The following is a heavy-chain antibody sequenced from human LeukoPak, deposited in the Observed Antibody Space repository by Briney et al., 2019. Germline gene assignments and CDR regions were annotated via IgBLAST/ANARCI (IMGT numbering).Heavy chain of an antibody. Sequence: GGSLRLSCAASGFTFSSYGMTWVRHAPGKGLEWVSYISSSSSTIYYADSVKGRFTISRDNAKDSLYLQMNSLGPEDTAVYYCARDPYSGNYGNYYYYYMDVWGKGTTVTISS. CDR3: ARDPYSGNYGNYYYYYMDV. J-gene: IGHJ6*03. CDR2: ISSSSSTI. D-gene: IGHD1-26*01. V-gene: IGHV3-48*04. CDR1: GFTFSSYG.